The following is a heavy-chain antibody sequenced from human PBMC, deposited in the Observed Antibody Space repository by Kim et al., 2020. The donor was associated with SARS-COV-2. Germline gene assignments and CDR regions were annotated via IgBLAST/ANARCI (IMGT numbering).Heavy chain of an antibody. V-gene: IGHV3-23*01. J-gene: IGHJ6*02. D-gene: IGHD1-26*01. CDR3: AKFQVGGGYYYYYGMDV. Sequence: VKGRFTISSDNSKNTLYLQMNSLRAEDTAVYYCAKFQVGGGYYYYYGMDVWGQGTTVTVSS.